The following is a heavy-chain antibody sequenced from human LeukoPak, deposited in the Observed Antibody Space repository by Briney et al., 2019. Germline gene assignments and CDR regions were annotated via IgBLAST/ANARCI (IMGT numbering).Heavy chain of an antibody. CDR1: GLTFGSQA. CDR3: GKTTVGYSSGQKPAWPVDY. D-gene: IGHD5-18*01. Sequence: GGSLRLSCEAYGLTFGSQAMSSVRQAPGKGLECVAGIFGSGGSPHYAPSGKGRFTISRNNSRNTVYLQINSLRAEDTAVYYCGKTTVGYSSGQKPAWPVDYWGQGTLVTVSS. V-gene: IGHV3-23*01. CDR2: IFGSGGSP. J-gene: IGHJ4*02.